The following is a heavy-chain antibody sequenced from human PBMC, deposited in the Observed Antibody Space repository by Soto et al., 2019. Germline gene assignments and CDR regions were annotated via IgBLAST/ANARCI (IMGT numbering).Heavy chain of an antibody. J-gene: IGHJ6*02. CDR1: GGTFSSYA. CDR2: INPIFGTA. Sequence: QVQLVQSGAEVKKPGSSVKVSCKASGGTFSSYAISWVRQAPGQGLEWVGGINPIFGTANYAQKFQGRVTITEDDSTSTDYMELSSMRSEDMAMYYCAGPGDSRGYYHYGMDVWGQGTTVTVSS. D-gene: IGHD3-22*01. CDR3: AGPGDSRGYYHYGMDV. V-gene: IGHV1-69*12.